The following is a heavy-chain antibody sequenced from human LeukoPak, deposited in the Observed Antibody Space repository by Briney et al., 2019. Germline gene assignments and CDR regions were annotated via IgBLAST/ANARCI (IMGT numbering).Heavy chain of an antibody. D-gene: IGHD2-2*01. V-gene: IGHV3-23*01. J-gene: IGHJ1*01. CDR1: GFTFSSYA. CDR3: AKSDIVVVPAAMYFQH. Sequence: GGSLRLSCAASGFTFSSYAMSWVRQAPGKGLEWVSAISGSGGSTYYADSVKGRFTISRDNSKNTLYLQMNSLRAEDTAVYYCAKSDIVVVPAAMYFQHWGQGTLVTVSS. CDR2: ISGSGGST.